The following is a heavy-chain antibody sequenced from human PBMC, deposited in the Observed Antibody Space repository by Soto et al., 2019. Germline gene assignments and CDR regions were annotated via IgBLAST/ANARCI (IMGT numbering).Heavy chain of an antibody. Sequence: SETLSLTCTVSGGSISSYYWSWIRQPPGKGLEWIGYIYYSGSTNYNPSLKSRVTISVDTSKNQFSLKLSSVTAADTAVYYCAGEDYGDYWAFDIWGQGTMVTVSS. J-gene: IGHJ3*02. CDR3: AGEDYGDYWAFDI. D-gene: IGHD4-17*01. V-gene: IGHV4-59*01. CDR1: GGSISSYY. CDR2: IYYSGST.